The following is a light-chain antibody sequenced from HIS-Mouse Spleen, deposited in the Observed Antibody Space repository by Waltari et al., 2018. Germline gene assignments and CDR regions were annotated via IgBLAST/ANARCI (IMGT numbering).Light chain of an antibody. J-gene: IGKJ4*01. Sequence: EIVMTQSPATLSVSPGERATLSCRASQSVSSNLAWYQQKPGQAPRLLIYGASTRATGIPEFTLTISSMQSEDFAVYYCQQYNNWPLTFGGGTKVEIK. CDR2: GAS. CDR3: QQYNNWPLT. CDR1: QSVSSN. V-gene: IGKV3-15*01.